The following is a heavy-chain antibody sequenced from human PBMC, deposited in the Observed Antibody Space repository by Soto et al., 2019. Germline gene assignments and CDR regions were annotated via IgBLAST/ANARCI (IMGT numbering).Heavy chain of an antibody. CDR1: GYSFTSYW. V-gene: IGHV5-51*01. CDR2: IYPGDSDT. CDR3: ASTITFGGVIVSKFYDY. Sequence: GESLKISCKGSGYSFTSYWIGWVRQMPGKGLEWMGIIYPGDSDTRYSPSFQGQVTISADKSISTAYLQWSSLKASDTAMYYCASTITFGGVIVSKFYDYWGQGTLVTVSS. J-gene: IGHJ4*02. D-gene: IGHD3-16*02.